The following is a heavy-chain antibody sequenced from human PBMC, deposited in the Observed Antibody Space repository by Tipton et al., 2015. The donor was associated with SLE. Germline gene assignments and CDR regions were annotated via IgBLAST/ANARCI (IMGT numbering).Heavy chain of an antibody. D-gene: IGHD5-12*01. CDR1: GYTFTGYY. Sequence: QSGAEVKKPGASVKVSCKASGYTFTGYYMHWVRQAPGQGLEWMGRINPNSGGTNYAQKFQGRVTMTRDTSISTAYMELSRLRSDAPAVYYCARTRVATIPSAAFDIWGQGTMVPVSS. J-gene: IGHJ3*02. CDR3: ARTRVATIPSAAFDI. CDR2: INPNSGGT. V-gene: IGHV1-2*06.